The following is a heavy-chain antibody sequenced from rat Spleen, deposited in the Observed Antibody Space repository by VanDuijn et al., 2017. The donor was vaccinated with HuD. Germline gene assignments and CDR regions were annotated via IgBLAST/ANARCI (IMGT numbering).Heavy chain of an antibody. CDR2: ISYDGIST. CDR1: GFTFNNYV. CDR3: ARKGILRPGGDYFDY. J-gene: IGHJ2*01. V-gene: IGHV5-29*01. D-gene: IGHD1-6*01. Sequence: EVQLVESDGGLVQPGRSLKLSCAASGFTFNNYVMTWVRQAPAKGLEWVATISYDGISTYYRDSVRGRFTISSNNAESTLYLQMDSLRSEDTASYFCARKGILRPGGDYFDYWGQGVMVTVSS.